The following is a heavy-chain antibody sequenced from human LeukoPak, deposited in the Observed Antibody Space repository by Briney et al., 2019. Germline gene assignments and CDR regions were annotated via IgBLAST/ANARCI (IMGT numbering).Heavy chain of an antibody. CDR2: IYTSGST. D-gene: IGHD6-19*01. CDR1: GGSISSGSYY. V-gene: IGHV4-61*02. CDR3: ARGTRIAVAGTSVAWFDP. J-gene: IGHJ5*02. Sequence: SETLSLTCTVSGGSISSGSYYWSWIQQPAGKGLEWIGRIYTSGSTNYNPSLKSRVTISVDTSKNQFSLKLSSVTAADTAVYYCARGTRIAVAGTSVAWFDPWGQGTLVTVSS.